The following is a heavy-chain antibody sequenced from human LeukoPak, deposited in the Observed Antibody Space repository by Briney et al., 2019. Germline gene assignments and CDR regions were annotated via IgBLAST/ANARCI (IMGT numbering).Heavy chain of an antibody. Sequence: SETLSLTCTVSGGSISSYYWSRIRQPPGKGLEWIGYIYYSGSTNYNPSLKSRVTISVDTSKNQFSLKLSSVTAADTAVYYCAGPSGRYYYYYMDVWGKGTTVTVSS. CDR3: AGPSGRYYYYYMDV. CDR2: IYYSGST. J-gene: IGHJ6*03. CDR1: GGSISSYY. V-gene: IGHV4-59*01.